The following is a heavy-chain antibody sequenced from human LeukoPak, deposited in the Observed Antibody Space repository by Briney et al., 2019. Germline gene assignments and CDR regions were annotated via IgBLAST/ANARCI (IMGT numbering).Heavy chain of an antibody. CDR1: GYTFSSYG. CDR3: ARVPPIVVAAPGTIWFDP. D-gene: IGHD2-21*01. CDR2: ISPYRGHT. J-gene: IGHJ5*02. V-gene: IGHV1-18*01. Sequence: GASVKLSCKASGYTFSSYGISWVRQAPGQGLEWMGWISPYRGHTNYAQSLQDRVTMTTDTSTGIVYMELRSLRADDTAVYYCARVPPIVVAAPGTIWFDPWGQGTLVTVSS.